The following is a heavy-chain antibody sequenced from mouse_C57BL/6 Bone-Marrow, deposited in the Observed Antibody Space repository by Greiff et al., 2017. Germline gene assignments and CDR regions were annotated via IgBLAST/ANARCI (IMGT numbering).Heavy chain of an antibody. CDR1: GYSITSGYY. CDR3: ARRDYGSSHWYFDV. D-gene: IGHD1-1*01. V-gene: IGHV3-6*01. Sequence: ESGPGLVKPSQSLSLTCSVTGYSITSGYYWNWIRQFPGNKLEWMGYISYDGSNNYNPSLKNRISITRDTSKNQFFLKLNSVTTEDTATYYCARRDYGSSHWYFDVWGTGTTVTVSS. CDR2: ISYDGSN. J-gene: IGHJ1*03.